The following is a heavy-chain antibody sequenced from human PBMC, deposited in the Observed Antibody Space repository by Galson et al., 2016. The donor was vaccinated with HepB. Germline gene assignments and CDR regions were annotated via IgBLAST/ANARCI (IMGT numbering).Heavy chain of an antibody. CDR2: IYNSGYT. Sequence: LSLTCSVSGGSVSSGDFYWSWLRQPPGKGLEWIGHIYNSGYTNYKPALKSRVTISLDTSKNQFALRLTTVTAADTAVYYCTREPHPYHGGKPTWGQGTLVPVSS. CDR1: GGSVSSGDFY. J-gene: IGHJ4*02. CDR3: TREPHPYHGGKPT. V-gene: IGHV4-30-4*01. D-gene: IGHD2-15*01.